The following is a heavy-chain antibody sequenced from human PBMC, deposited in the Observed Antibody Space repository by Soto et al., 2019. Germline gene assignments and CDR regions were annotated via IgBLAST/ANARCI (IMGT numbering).Heavy chain of an antibody. Sequence: ASVTVSCKASGSTFTGYYMHWVRQAPGQGLEWMGWINPNSGGTKSAQKFQGRVTMTRDTSISTAYMELSRLRSDDTAVYYCARRKGDYYDSSGYHYYFDYWGQGTLVTVSS. CDR3: ARRKGDYYDSSGYHYYFDY. CDR1: GSTFTGYY. J-gene: IGHJ4*02. D-gene: IGHD3-22*01. CDR2: INPNSGGT. V-gene: IGHV1-2*02.